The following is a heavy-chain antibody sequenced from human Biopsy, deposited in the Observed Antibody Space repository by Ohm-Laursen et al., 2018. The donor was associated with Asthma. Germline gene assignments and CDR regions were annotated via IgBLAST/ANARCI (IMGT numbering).Heavy chain of an antibody. CDR2: ISKDASTQ. D-gene: IGHD3-22*01. Sequence: SLRLSCTASGFSFSNFAIHWVRQAPGKGLEWVGVISKDASTQDYADSVRGRFTISRDYSKNTLYLQMHSLRAEDTAVYYCARGDSSNWSHYYFDYWGQGTLVTVSS. V-gene: IGHV3-30*07. J-gene: IGHJ4*02. CDR1: GFSFSNFA. CDR3: ARGDSSNWSHYYFDY.